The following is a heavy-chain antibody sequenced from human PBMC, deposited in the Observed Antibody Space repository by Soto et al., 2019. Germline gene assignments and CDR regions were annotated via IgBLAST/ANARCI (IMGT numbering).Heavy chain of an antibody. J-gene: IGHJ4*02. D-gene: IGHD4-17*01. V-gene: IGHV3-23*01. CDR3: AKERATTTAFDY. Sequence: GGSLRLSCAASGFTFSRDGMSWVRQAPGKGLEWVSLITDNGGSIYYADSVKGRFTISRDNTKNTLFLQMNSLRAEDTAVYYCAKERATTTAFDYWGQGALVTVS. CDR2: ITDNGGSI. CDR1: GFTFSRDG.